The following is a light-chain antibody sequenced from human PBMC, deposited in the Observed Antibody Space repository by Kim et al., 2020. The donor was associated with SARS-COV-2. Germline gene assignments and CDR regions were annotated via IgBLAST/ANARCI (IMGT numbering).Light chain of an antibody. J-gene: IGLJ3*02. Sequence: SVKLTCTLSSGHSSYAIEWHQQQPEKGPRYLMKLNSDGSHSKGDGIPDRFSGSSSGAERYLTISSLQSEDEADYYCQTWGTGIGVFGGGTQLTVL. CDR2: LNSDGSH. CDR3: QTWGTGIGV. V-gene: IGLV4-69*01. CDR1: SGHSSYA.